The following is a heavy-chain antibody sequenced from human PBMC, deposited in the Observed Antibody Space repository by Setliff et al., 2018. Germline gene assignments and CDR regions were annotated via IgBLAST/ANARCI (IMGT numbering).Heavy chain of an antibody. CDR1: GNSFTVFY. D-gene: IGHD1-26*01. CDR2: ISPHSGDT. CDR3: VRSGSFGMRYWFDY. J-gene: IGHJ4*02. Sequence: ASVKVSCKSSGNSFTVFYLHWVRQAPGQGLEWMGRISPHSGDTHHAQKFQSRVRMTRDTSTYAAYLELSDLTSDNTAMYYCVRSGSFGMRYWFDYWGQGALVTVSS. V-gene: IGHV1-2*06.